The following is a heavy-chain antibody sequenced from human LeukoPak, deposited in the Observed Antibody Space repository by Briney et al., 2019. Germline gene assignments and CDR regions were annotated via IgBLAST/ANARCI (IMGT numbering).Heavy chain of an antibody. CDR3: ARDMAGFTVVTAASGFDY. J-gene: IGHJ4*02. Sequence: PGRSLRLSCAASGFTFSSYGMHWVRQAPGKGLEWVSSISSSSSYIYYADSVKGRFTISRDNAKNSPYLQMNSLRAEDTAVYYCARDMAGFTVVTAASGFDYWGQGTLVTVSS. CDR2: ISSSSSYI. CDR1: GFTFSSYG. D-gene: IGHD2-21*02. V-gene: IGHV3-21*01.